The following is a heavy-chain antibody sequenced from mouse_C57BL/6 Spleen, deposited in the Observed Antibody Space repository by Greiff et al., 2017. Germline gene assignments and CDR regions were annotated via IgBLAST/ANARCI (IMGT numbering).Heavy chain of an antibody. V-gene: IGHV1-15*01. CDR2: IDPETGGT. J-gene: IGHJ3*01. CDR3: ARGKYYSAY. Sequence: QVQLQQSGAELVKPGASVKLSCKASGYTFTSYGMHWVKQTPGHGLEWIGGIDPETGGTNYNEKFKGKAILTADKSSSTAYMQLSSLTSEDSAVYYCARGKYYSAYWGQGTRVTVSA. D-gene: IGHD2-1*01. CDR1: GYTFTSYG.